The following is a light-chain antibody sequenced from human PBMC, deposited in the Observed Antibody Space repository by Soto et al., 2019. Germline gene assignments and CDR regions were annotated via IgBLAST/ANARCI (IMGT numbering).Light chain of an antibody. CDR3: QQSFSFPAT. CDR1: QSISDS. V-gene: IGKV1-39*01. Sequence: DIQMTQSPSSLSASVGDRVTITCRASQSISDSLNWYQHKPGTAPKLLIYAASSLQSGVPSRFSGGVSGTDFTLTISSLQPEYFVTYFCQQSFSFPATFGGGTKGESK. J-gene: IGKJ4*01. CDR2: AAS.